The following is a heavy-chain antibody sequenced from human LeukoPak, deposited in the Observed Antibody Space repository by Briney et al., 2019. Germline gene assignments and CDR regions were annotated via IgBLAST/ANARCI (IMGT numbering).Heavy chain of an antibody. CDR1: GYTFTSYD. D-gene: IGHD3-10*01. CDR3: AREEGYYGSGSHNFDY. CDR2: INPNSGGT. V-gene: IGHV1-2*02. Sequence: ASVKVSCKASGYTFTSYDINWVRQAPGQGLEWMGWINPNSGGTNYAQKFQGRVTMTRDTSISTAYMELSRLRSDDTAVYYCAREEGYYGSGSHNFDYWGQGTLVTVSS. J-gene: IGHJ4*02.